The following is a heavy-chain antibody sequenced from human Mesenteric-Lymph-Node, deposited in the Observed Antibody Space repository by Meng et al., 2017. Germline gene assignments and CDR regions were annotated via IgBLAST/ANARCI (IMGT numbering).Heavy chain of an antibody. D-gene: IGHD1-26*01. CDR1: AFTFRDYY. V-gene: IGHV3-11*01. CDR2: ISSSGSTI. Sequence: QVHLVWSGGGMGKPGGSLRLSCAASAFTFRDYYMSWIRQAPGKGLEWVSYISSSGSTIYYADSVKGRFTISRDNAKNSLYLQMNSLRAEDTAVYYCARAQPRWELRFIDYWGQGTLVTVSS. CDR3: ARAQPRWELRFIDY. J-gene: IGHJ4*02.